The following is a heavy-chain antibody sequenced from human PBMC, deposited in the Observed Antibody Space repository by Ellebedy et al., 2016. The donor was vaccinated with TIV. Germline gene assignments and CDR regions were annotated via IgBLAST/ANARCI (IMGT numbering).Heavy chain of an antibody. CDR2: ISSNGGST. CDR3: AREEGYYGMDV. J-gene: IGHJ6*02. Sequence: GGSLRLSXSASGFTFNSYGMYWVRQAPGKGLEYVSSISSNGGSTYYADSVKGRFTISRDNAKNTLFLQVNSLRAEDTAVYYCAREEGYYGMDVWGQGTTVTVSS. V-gene: IGHV3-64*04. CDR1: GFTFNSYG.